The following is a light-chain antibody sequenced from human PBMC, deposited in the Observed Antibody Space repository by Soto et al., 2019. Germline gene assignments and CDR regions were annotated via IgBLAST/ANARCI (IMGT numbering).Light chain of an antibody. CDR2: AAS. V-gene: IGKV1-39*01. Sequence: DYQVTQSPSTLSASVGDRVTITFRASQNIYTWLAWYQQKPGKAPKLLIFAASSLHPGVPSRFSGSGSGTDFTLTISRLQAEDFATYFCQQSYSTPITFGQGTRME. CDR1: QNIYTW. J-gene: IGKJ5*01. CDR3: QQSYSTPIT.